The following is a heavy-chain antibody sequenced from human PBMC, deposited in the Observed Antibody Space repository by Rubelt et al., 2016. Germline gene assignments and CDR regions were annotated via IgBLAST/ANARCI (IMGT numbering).Heavy chain of an antibody. D-gene: IGHD1-26*01. J-gene: IGHJ4*02. CDR1: GFAFSNTW. CDR2: IKRKTDGGTT. Sequence: VQLVESGGGVVQPGRSLRLSCAASGFAFSNTWMNWVRQAPGKGLEWVGRIKRKTDGGTTDYAVPVKGRFTISRDNSKNTLYLQRNSLRPEDTAVYICAKEGGTSYRYLDYWAQGALVTVSS. CDR3: AKEGGTSYRYLDY. V-gene: IGHV3-15*07.